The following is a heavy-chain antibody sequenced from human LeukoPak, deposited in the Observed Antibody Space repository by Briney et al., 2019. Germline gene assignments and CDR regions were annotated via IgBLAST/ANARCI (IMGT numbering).Heavy chain of an antibody. J-gene: IGHJ4*02. CDR2: IRAKTYGGTA. D-gene: IGHD5-24*01. CDR3: TRDQPITP. Sequence: PGRSLRLSCTASGFTFGEYAMSWVRQAPGKGLEWVGFIRAKTYGGTAEYAASVKGRFTISRDDSKSIAYLQMSSLKTEDTAVYYCTRDQPITPWGQGTLVTVSS. V-gene: IGHV3-49*04. CDR1: GFTFGEYA.